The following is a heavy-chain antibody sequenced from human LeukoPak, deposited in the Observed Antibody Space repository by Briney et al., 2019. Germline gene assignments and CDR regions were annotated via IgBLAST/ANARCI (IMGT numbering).Heavy chain of an antibody. CDR3: ARMGRIAVAGLDY. J-gene: IGHJ4*02. CDR2: IYYSGTT. CDR1: GGSISSYY. V-gene: IGHV4-39*07. Sequence: PSETPSLTCTVSGGSISSYYWGWIRQPPGKGLEWIGHIYYSGTTYYSPSLKSRVTISVDTSKNQFSLKLNSVTAADTAVYYCARMGRIAVAGLDYWGQGTLVTVSS. D-gene: IGHD6-19*01.